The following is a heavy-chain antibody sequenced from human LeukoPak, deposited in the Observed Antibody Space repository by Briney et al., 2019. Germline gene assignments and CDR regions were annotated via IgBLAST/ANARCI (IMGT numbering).Heavy chain of an antibody. CDR2: ISSSSSTI. CDR1: GFTFSSYS. V-gene: IGHV3-48*01. D-gene: IGHD2-2*02. J-gene: IGHJ4*02. Sequence: GGSLRLSCAASGFTFSSYSMNWVRQAPGKGLEWVSYISSSSSTIYYADSVKGRFTISRDNAKNSLYLQMNSLRAEDTAVYYCARLRRYCSSTSCYTIDYWGQGTLVTVSS. CDR3: ARLRRYCSSTSCYTIDY.